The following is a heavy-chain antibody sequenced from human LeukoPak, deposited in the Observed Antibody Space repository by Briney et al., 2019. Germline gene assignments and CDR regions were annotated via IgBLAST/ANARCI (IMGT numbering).Heavy chain of an antibody. CDR1: GFTFSSYS. J-gene: IGHJ4*02. Sequence: PGGSLRLSCAASGFTFSSYSMNWVRQAPGKGLEWVSSISSSSSYIHYADSVKGRFTISRDNAKNSLYLQINSLRAEDTAVYYCAPLANGGYPIDYWGQGTLVTVSS. V-gene: IGHV3-21*01. D-gene: IGHD3-16*02. CDR3: APLANGGYPIDY. CDR2: ISSSSSYI.